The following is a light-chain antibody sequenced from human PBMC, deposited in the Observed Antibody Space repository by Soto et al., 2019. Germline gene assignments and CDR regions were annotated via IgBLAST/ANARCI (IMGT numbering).Light chain of an antibody. CDR3: AAWDDSMSGYV. CDR1: TSNIGSNT. CDR2: SNN. V-gene: IGLV1-44*01. J-gene: IGLJ1*01. Sequence: QFALTQPPSASGTPGQRVTISCSGSTSNIGSNTVNWYQQLPGTAPKLLIYSNNQRPSGVPDRFSGSKSGTSASLAISGLQSEDEADYYCAAWDDSMSGYVFGTGTKVTVL.